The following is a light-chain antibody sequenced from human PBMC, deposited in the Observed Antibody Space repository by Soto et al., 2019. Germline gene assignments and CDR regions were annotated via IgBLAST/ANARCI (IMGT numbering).Light chain of an antibody. J-gene: IGKJ1*01. CDR2: DAS. CDR1: QSISTW. V-gene: IGKV1-5*01. Sequence: DIQMTQSPSTLSASVGDRVIITCRASQSISTWLAWYQQKPGKAPKVLIYDASSLESGVPSRFSGSGSGTEFTLTISSLQPDDFETYYCQQHNSYPWTFGQGTKVDIK. CDR3: QQHNSYPWT.